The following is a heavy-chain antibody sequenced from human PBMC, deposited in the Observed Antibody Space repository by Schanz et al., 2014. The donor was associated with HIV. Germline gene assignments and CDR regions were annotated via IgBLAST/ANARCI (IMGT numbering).Heavy chain of an antibody. J-gene: IGHJ3*02. CDR2: ISLSSGTK. CDR3: AREDHYDDGTYYQGAFDI. D-gene: IGHD3-22*01. Sequence: EVQLVESGGGFVQPGGSLRLSCTASGFTFSSYSMNWVRQAPGKGLEWIAHISLSSGTKYNADSVKGRFTISRDNAKASVYLQMNSLRDEDTAVYYCAREDHYDDGTYYQGAFDIWGQGTMVTVSS. V-gene: IGHV3-48*02. CDR1: GFTFSSYS.